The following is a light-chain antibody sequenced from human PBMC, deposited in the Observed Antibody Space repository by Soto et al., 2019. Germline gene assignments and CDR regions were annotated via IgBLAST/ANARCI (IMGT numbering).Light chain of an antibody. V-gene: IGKV1-12*01. CDR1: QAVSTW. CDR2: AAS. CDR3: QQSNSFPRT. J-gene: IGKJ4*01. Sequence: DIQMTQSPSFVSASVGDRVTITCRANQAVSTWLAWYQQKPGDAPKLLIYAASTLQSGVPSRFRGSGSGTAFTLTIRSLQPEDFATYYCQQSNSFPRTVGGGTKVDSK.